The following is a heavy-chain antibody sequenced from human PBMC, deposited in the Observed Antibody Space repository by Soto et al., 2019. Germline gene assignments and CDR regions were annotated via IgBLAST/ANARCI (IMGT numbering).Heavy chain of an antibody. V-gene: IGHV3-30*18. CDR1: GFTFSSYG. Sequence: QVQLVESGGGVVQPGRSLRLSYAASGFTFSSYGMHWVRQAPGKGLEWVAVISYDGSNKYYADSVKGRFTISRDNSKNTLYLQMNSLRAEDTAVYYCAKVGPMGGAGGGAEGLWGRGTLVTVSS. D-gene: IGHD3-16*01. J-gene: IGHJ2*01. CDR3: AKVGPMGGAGGGAEGL. CDR2: ISYDGSNK.